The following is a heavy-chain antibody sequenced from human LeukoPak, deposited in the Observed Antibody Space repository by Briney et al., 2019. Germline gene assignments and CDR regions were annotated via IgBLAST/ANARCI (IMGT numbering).Heavy chain of an antibody. CDR3: ARGPFLAYYFDY. CDR1: GYTFTGYY. Sequence: ASVKVSCKASGYTFTGYYMHWVRQAPGQGLEWMGWINPNSGGTNYAQKFQGRVTMTRDTSISTAYMELSSLRSEDMAVYYCARGPFLAYYFDYWGQGTLVTVSS. J-gene: IGHJ4*02. V-gene: IGHV1-2*02. CDR2: INPNSGGT. D-gene: IGHD2/OR15-2a*01.